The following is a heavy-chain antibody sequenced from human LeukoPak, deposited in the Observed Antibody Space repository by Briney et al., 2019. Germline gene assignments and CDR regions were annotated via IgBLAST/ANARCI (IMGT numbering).Heavy chain of an antibody. CDR2: ISGSGGST. CDR1: GFTFSSYA. D-gene: IGHD6-19*01. V-gene: IGHV3-23*01. Sequence: GGSLRLSCAASGFTFSSYAMSWVRQAPGKGLGWVSAISGSGGSTYYADSVKGRFTISRDNSKNTLYLQMNSLRAEDTAVYYCATIAVAGTYPFDYWGQGTLVTVSS. CDR3: ATIAVAGTYPFDY. J-gene: IGHJ4*02.